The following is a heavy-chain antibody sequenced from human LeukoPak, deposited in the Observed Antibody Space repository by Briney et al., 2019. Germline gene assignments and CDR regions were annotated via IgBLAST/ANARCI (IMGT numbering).Heavy chain of an antibody. Sequence: PGRSLRLSCAASGFTFSSYAMHWVRQAPGKGLEWVAVISYDGSNKYYADSVKGRFTISRDNSKNTLYLQMNSLRAEDTAVYYCVREAGSSGDAFDIWGQGTMVTVSS. CDR3: VREAGSSGDAFDI. V-gene: IGHV3-30-3*01. J-gene: IGHJ3*02. CDR2: ISYDGSNK. D-gene: IGHD6-19*01. CDR1: GFTFSSYA.